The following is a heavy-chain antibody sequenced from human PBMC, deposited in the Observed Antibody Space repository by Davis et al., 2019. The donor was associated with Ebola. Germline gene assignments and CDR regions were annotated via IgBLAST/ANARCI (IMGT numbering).Heavy chain of an antibody. CDR2: INPSGGST. CDR3: ARVWVVGATSAGDAFDI. CDR1: GYTFTSYY. D-gene: IGHD1-26*01. J-gene: IGHJ3*02. Sequence: ASVKVSCKASGYTFTSYYMHWVRQAPGQGLEWMGIINPSGGSTSYAQKFQGRVTMTRDTSTSTVYMELSSLRSEDTAVYYCARVWVVGATSAGDAFDIWGQGTMVTVSS. V-gene: IGHV1-46*01.